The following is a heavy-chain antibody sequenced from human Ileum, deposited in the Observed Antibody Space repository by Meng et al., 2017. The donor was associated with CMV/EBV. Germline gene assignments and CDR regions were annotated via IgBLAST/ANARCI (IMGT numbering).Heavy chain of an antibody. D-gene: IGHD1-26*01. V-gene: IGHV3-74*03. J-gene: IGHJ4*02. CDR2: LTSDGRT. CDR1: GFTFSRSW. Sequence: GESLKISCVASGFTFSRSWMHWVRQVPGKGLVWVSRLTSDGRTSYADFVKGRFTVSRDDATSTFYLQMNSLAAEDTAVYYCARDGSDKLDYWGQGTLVTVSS. CDR3: ARDGSDKLDY.